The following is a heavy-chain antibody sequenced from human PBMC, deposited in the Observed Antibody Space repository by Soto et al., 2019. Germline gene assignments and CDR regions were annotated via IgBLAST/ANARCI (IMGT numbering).Heavy chain of an antibody. Sequence: EVQLLESGGGLVQPGGSLRLSCAASGFTFSSYAMSWVRQAPGKGLEWVSAISGSGGSTYYADSVKGRFTISRDNSNNTLYLQMNSLRAEDTAVYYCAKVGGKQWLVKMYSFDYWGQGTLVTVSS. D-gene: IGHD6-19*01. V-gene: IGHV3-23*01. J-gene: IGHJ4*02. CDR2: ISGSGGST. CDR3: AKVGGKQWLVKMYSFDY. CDR1: GFTFSSYA.